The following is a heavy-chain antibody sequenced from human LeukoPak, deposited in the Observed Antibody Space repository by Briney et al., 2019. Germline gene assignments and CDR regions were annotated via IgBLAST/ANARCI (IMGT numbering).Heavy chain of an antibody. D-gene: IGHD1-26*01. Sequence: GGSLRLSCAASGFTFSDYYMSWIRQAPGKGLEWVSAISGSGGSTYYADSVKGRFTISRDNSKNTLYLQMNSLRSEDTAIYYCARDNSVGDNAWWFDPWGQGTLVTVSS. J-gene: IGHJ5*02. V-gene: IGHV3-23*01. CDR2: ISGSGGST. CDR1: GFTFSDYY. CDR3: ARDNSVGDNAWWFDP.